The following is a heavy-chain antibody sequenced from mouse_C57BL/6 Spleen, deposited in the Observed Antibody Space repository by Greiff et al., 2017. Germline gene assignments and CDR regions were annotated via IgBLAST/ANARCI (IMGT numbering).Heavy chain of an antibody. CDR3: ARGDYYGSTPY. CDR2: IYPSDSET. D-gene: IGHD1-1*01. V-gene: IGHV1-52*01. CDR1: GYTFTSYW. Sequence: QVQLQQPGAELVRPGSSVKLSCKASGYTFTSYWMHWVKQRPIQGLEWIGNIYPSDSETHYNQKFKDKATLTVDKSSSTAYMQLSSLTSEDSAVYYCARGDYYGSTPYWGQGTTLTVSS. J-gene: IGHJ2*01.